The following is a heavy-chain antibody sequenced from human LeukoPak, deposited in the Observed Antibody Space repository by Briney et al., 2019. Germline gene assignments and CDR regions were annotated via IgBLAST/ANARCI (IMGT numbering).Heavy chain of an antibody. D-gene: IGHD3-22*01. CDR2: INPSGGST. J-gene: IGHJ4*02. V-gene: IGHV1-46*01. Sequence: ASVKVSCKASGYTFTSYYMHWVRQAPGQGLEWMGIINPSGGSTSYAQKFQGRVTMTRDTSTSTVYMELSSLRSEDTAVYYCASNYYDSSGYYYFGYWGQGTLVTVSS. CDR3: ASNYYDSSGYYYFGY. CDR1: GYTFTSYY.